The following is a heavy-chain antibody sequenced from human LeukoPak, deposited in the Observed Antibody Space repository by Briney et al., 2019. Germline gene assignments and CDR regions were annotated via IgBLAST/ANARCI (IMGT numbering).Heavy chain of an antibody. Sequence: ASVKVSCKASGYTFTSYYMHWVRQAPGQGLEWMGIINPSGGSTSYAQKFQGRVTMTRDTSTSTVYMELSSLRSEDTAVYYCASQYSSSWTVDVSPFDHWGQGTLVTVSS. CDR3: ASQYSSSWTVDVSPFDH. D-gene: IGHD6-13*01. J-gene: IGHJ4*02. CDR1: GYTFTSYY. V-gene: IGHV1-46*01. CDR2: INPSGGST.